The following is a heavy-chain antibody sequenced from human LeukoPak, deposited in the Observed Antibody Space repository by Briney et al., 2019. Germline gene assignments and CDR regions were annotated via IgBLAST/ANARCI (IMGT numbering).Heavy chain of an antibody. D-gene: IGHD3-10*01. J-gene: IGHJ6*03. CDR1: GFTFSSYA. CDR3: AKAGGSGSYGLQYYYYMDV. CDR2: ISGSGGRT. Sequence: PGGSLRLSCAASGFTFSSYAMSWVRQAPGKGLEWVSAISGSGGRTYYADSVKGRFTISRDNSKNTLYLQMNSLRAEDTALYYCAKAGGSGSYGLQYYYYMDVWGKGTTVTVSS. V-gene: IGHV3-23*01.